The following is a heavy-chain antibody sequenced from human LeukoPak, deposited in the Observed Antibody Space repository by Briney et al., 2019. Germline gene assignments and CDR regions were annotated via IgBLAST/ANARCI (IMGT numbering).Heavy chain of an antibody. CDR3: ARDLGGGIAAAGTNWFDP. J-gene: IGHJ5*02. CDR1: GYTFTSYD. D-gene: IGHD6-13*01. CDR2: INAGNGNT. Sequence: ASVKVSCKASGYTFTSYDINWVRQATGQGLEWMGWINAGNGNTKYSQEFQGRVTITRDTSASTAYMELSSLRSEDMAVYYCARDLGGGIAAAGTNWFDPWGQGTLVTVSS. V-gene: IGHV1-3*03.